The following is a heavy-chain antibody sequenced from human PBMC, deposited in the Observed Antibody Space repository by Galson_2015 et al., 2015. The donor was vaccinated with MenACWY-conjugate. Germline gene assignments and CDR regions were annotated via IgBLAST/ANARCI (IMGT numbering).Heavy chain of an antibody. D-gene: IGHD2-21*01. J-gene: IGHJ6*02. Sequence: SLRLSCAASGFTFSTYAMRWVRQAPGKGLEWVSSITDSGGSTYYADSVKGRFSISRDNSKNTLYLQMDSLRAEDTAVYYCARRTYSMDVWGQATTVTVSS. CDR2: ITDSGGST. CDR1: GFTFSTYA. V-gene: IGHV3-23*01. CDR3: ARRTYSMDV.